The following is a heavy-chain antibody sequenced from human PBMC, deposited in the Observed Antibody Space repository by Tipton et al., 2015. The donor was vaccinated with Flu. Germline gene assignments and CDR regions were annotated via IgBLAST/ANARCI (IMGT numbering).Heavy chain of an antibody. CDR1: GGSISSYY. D-gene: IGHD3-3*01. CDR3: ATVPVGVITHYYGSDV. CDR2: IYNNGST. Sequence: LRLSCTVSGGSISSYYWSWIRQPPGKGLEWIGYIYNNGSTNYSPSLKSRVTISLDTSKNQFSLKLSSVTAADTAVYYCATVPVGVITHYYGSDVWGQGTTVTVSS. J-gene: IGHJ6*02. V-gene: IGHV4-59*01.